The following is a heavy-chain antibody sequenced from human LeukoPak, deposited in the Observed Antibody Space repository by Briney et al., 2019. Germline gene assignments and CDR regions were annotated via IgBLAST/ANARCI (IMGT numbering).Heavy chain of an antibody. J-gene: IGHJ6*02. V-gene: IGHV3-21*01. Sequence: GGSLRLSCAASGFTFSSYSMNWVRQAPGKGLEWVSSVSSSSSYIYYADSVKGRFTISRDNAKNSLYLQMNSLRAEDTAVYYCARDVGPPFVVRDYYYGMDVWGQGTTVTVSS. CDR2: VSSSSSYI. CDR3: ARDVGPPFVVRDYYYGMDV. D-gene: IGHD2-15*01. CDR1: GFTFSSYS.